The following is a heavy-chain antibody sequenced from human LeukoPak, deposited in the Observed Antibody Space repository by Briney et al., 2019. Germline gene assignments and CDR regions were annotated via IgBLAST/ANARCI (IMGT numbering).Heavy chain of an antibody. CDR2: ISGSGGST. D-gene: IGHD4-23*01. Sequence: QPGGSLRLSCAASGFTFSSYAMSWVRQAPGKGLEWVSAISGSGGSTYYADSVKGRFTISRDNSKNTLYLQMNSLRAPDPPLSYPAKENYGGWGQGTLVTVSS. CDR3: AKENYGG. V-gene: IGHV3-23*01. CDR1: GFTFSSYA. J-gene: IGHJ4*02.